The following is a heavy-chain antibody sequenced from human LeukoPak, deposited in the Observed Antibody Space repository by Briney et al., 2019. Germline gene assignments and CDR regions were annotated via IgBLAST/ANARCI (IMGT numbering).Heavy chain of an antibody. D-gene: IGHD6-19*01. V-gene: IGHV3-21*01. J-gene: IGHJ3*02. CDR1: GFTFSSYS. CDR3: AREVAVAGNDAFDI. Sequence: GGSLRLSCAASGFTFSSYSMNWVRQAPGKGLEWVSSISSSSSYIYYADSVKGRFTISRDNAKNSLYLQMNSLRAEDTAVYYCAREVAVAGNDAFDIWGQGTMVTVSS. CDR2: ISSSSSYI.